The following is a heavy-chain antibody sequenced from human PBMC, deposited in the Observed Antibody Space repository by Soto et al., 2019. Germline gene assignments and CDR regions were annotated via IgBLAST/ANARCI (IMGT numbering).Heavy chain of an antibody. Sequence: SETLSLTCSVSGGSISSSTFYWGWIRQPPGKGLEWIGTLSYGGTTHYNPSLKSRVAMSVDTSKNQLSLEMTSLTAADTAVYYCARTLYKALNWFDPWXQGALVTVSS. CDR3: ARTLYKALNWFDP. J-gene: IGHJ5*02. CDR2: LSYGGTT. D-gene: IGHD1-1*01. CDR1: GGSISSSTFY. V-gene: IGHV4-39*01.